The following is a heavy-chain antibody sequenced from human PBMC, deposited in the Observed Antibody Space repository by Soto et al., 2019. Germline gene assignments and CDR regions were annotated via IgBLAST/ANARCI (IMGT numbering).Heavy chain of an antibody. Sequence: PSETLPLTCAVSGGSISSSNWWSWVRQPPGKGLEWIGEIYHSGSTNYNPSLKSRVTISVDKSKNQFSLKLSSVTAADTAVYYCARVLRNYDILTGHYYYYGMDVWGQGTTVTVSS. CDR3: ARVLRNYDILTGHYYYYGMDV. V-gene: IGHV4-4*02. CDR2: IYHSGST. D-gene: IGHD3-9*01. CDR1: GGSISSSNW. J-gene: IGHJ6*02.